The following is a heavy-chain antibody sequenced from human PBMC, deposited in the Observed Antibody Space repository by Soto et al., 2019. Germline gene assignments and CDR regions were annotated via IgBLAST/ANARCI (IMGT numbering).Heavy chain of an antibody. D-gene: IGHD1-26*01. CDR2: IYYSGST. J-gene: IGHJ6*02. Sequence: SEALSLTCTGPGGSISSYYWRWIRQPPGKGLEWVGYIYYSGSTNYNPALKSRVTISVDTSKNQFSLKLSSVTAADTAVYYCARLLGSYQLGDPENRYDYYGMDVWGQGTTVTVSS. CDR3: ARLLGSYQLGDPENRYDYYGMDV. V-gene: IGHV4-59*01. CDR1: GGSISSYY.